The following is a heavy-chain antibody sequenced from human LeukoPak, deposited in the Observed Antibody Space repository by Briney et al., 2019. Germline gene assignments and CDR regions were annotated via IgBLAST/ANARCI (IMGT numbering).Heavy chain of an antibody. CDR3: ARGRTTPGK. Sequence: AETLSLTCTASGFSISSYYWSWVRQPPGKGLEWVGYIYYSGSTNYNPSLKSRITISVDTSKNQFSLKLSSVTAADTAVYYCARGRTTPGKWGQGTLVTVSS. V-gene: IGHV4-59*01. CDR1: GFSISSYY. J-gene: IGHJ4*02. CDR2: IYYSGST. D-gene: IGHD1-14*01.